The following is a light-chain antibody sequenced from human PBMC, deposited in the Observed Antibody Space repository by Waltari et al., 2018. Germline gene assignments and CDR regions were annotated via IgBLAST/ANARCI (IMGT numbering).Light chain of an antibody. CDR3: QQYDNWLGT. J-gene: IGKJ1*01. Sequence: EIVMTQSPATLSVFPGERATLSCRASKSITSNLAWYQHKPGQAPRLLIYGASTRATGIPARFSGSGSGTEFTLTISSLQSEDFAVYFCQQYDNWLGTFGQGTKVEIK. CDR1: KSITSN. CDR2: GAS. V-gene: IGKV3-15*01.